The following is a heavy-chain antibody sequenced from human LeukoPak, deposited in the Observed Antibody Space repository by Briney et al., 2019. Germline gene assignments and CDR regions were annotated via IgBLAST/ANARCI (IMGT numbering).Heavy chain of an antibody. V-gene: IGHV4-39*07. CDR1: GGSISSSSYY. Sequence: KPSETLSLTCTVSGGSISSSSYYWGWIRQPPGKGLEWIGSIYYSGSTYYNPSLKSRVTISVDTSKNQFSLKLSSVTAADTAVYYCARVTRLNYMDVWGKGTTVTVSS. CDR2: IYYSGST. J-gene: IGHJ6*03. CDR3: ARVTRLNYMDV.